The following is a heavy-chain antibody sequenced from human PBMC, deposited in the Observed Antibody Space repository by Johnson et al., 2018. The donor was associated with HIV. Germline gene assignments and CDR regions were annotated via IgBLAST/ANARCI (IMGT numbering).Heavy chain of an antibody. CDR2: ISWNGGNI. CDR1: GFTVNRSS. Sequence: VQLVESGGGLVQSGGSLRLACADPGFTVNRSSMNWVRQGPGKGLEWVSGISWNGGNIGYADSVKGRFTVSRDNAKNLLYLQMNSLREEDPALYYCAKDMMGVDYGVYDEAAFDIWGQGTMVTVSS. J-gene: IGHJ3*02. CDR3: AKDMMGVDYGVYDEAAFDI. V-gene: IGHV3-9*01. D-gene: IGHD4-17*01.